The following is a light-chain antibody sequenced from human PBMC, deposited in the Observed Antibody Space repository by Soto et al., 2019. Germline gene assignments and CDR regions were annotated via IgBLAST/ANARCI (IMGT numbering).Light chain of an antibody. CDR2: DVT. V-gene: IGLV2-14*03. J-gene: IGLJ7*01. Sequence: QSVLTQPASVSGSPGRSVTISCTGTSTDVGDFNYVSWYQHLPSRAPKLIIYDVTNRPSGISYRFSASKSGRTASLTISGLQAEDEADYYCSSYSSSTTHVVFGGGTQLTVL. CDR1: STDVGDFNY. CDR3: SSYSSSTTHVV.